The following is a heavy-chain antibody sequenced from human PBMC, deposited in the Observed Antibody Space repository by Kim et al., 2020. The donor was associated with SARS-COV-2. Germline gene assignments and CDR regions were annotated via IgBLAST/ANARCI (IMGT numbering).Heavy chain of an antibody. Sequence: SPSFQGQVTISADKSISTAYLQWSSLKASDTAMYYCARVDPDWSGYYFDYWGQGTLVTVSS. CDR3: ARVDPDWSGYYFDY. J-gene: IGHJ4*02. D-gene: IGHD3-3*01. V-gene: IGHV5-51*01.